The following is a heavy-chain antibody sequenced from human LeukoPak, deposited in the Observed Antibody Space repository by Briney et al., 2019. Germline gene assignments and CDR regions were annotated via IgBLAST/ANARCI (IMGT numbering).Heavy chain of an antibody. D-gene: IGHD1-26*01. CDR2: ISASGGST. Sequence: GGSLRLSCAASGFTFSSYAMSWVRQAPGKGLDWVSTISASGGSTYYADSVKGRFTISRDNSKNTLYLQLNSLRAEDTAVYYCAKAFKFSYIVGTTLYFDYWGQGTLVTVSS. J-gene: IGHJ4*02. V-gene: IGHV3-23*01. CDR3: AKAFKFSYIVGTTLYFDY. CDR1: GFTFSSYA.